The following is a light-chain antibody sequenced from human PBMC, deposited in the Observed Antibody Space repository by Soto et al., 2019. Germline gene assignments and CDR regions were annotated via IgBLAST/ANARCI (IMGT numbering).Light chain of an antibody. CDR3: QVWDSSTVV. Sequence: SYELTKPLSVSVALGQTARITCGGNNIGSKNVYWYQQKPGQAPVLVIYSDSNRPSGIPERFSGSNSGNTATLTISRAQAGDEADYYCQVWDSSTVVFGGGTKLTVL. J-gene: IGLJ3*02. CDR1: NIGSKN. V-gene: IGLV3-9*01. CDR2: SDS.